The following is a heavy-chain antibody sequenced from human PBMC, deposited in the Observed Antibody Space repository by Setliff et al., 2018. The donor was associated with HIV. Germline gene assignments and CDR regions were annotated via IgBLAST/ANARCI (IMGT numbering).Heavy chain of an antibody. D-gene: IGHD3-22*01. CDR2: ISGSGGST. V-gene: IGHV3-23*01. CDR3: VKDRTVVVITIFDY. Sequence: GESLKISCAASGFTFSSYAMSWVRQAPGKGLEWVSAISGSGGSTYYADSVKGRFTISRDNSKNTLYLQMNSLRAEDTAVYYCVKDRTVVVITIFDYWGQGTLVTVSS. J-gene: IGHJ4*02. CDR1: GFTFSSYA.